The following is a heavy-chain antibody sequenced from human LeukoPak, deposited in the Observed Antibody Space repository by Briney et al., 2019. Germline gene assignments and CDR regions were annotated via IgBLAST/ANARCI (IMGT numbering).Heavy chain of an antibody. V-gene: IGHV3-15*01. D-gene: IGHD6-19*01. J-gene: IGHJ1*01. CDR2: IKSKTDGGTT. CDR1: GFTFSNAW. Sequence: PGGSLRLSCAASGFTFSNAWMSWVRQAPGKGLEWVGPIKSKTDGGTTDYAAPVKGRFTISRDDSKNTLYLQMNSLKTEDTAVYYCTTDLGYSSGWYGLESQHWGQGTLVTVSS. CDR3: TTDLGYSSGWYGLESQH.